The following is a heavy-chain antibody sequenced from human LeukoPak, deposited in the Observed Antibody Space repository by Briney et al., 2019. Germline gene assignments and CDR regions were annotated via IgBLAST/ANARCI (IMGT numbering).Heavy chain of an antibody. CDR2: IYYSGTT. Sequence: SETLSLTCAVYGGSFSGYYWGWIRQPPGNGLEWIGSIYYSGTTYYSPSLKSRVTMSVDKSKNQFSLKLSSVTAADTAVYYCARQALWFGELGDYWGQGTLVTVSS. J-gene: IGHJ4*02. D-gene: IGHD3-10*01. CDR1: GGSFSGYY. CDR3: ARQALWFGELGDY. V-gene: IGHV4-34*01.